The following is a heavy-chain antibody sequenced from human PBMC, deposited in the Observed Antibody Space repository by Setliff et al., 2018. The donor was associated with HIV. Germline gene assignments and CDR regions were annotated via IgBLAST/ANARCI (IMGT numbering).Heavy chain of an antibody. CDR2: INHSGST. CDR1: GGSFNGYY. V-gene: IGHV4-34*01. Sequence: TSETLSLTCAVYGGSFNGYYWSWIRQPPGKGLEWIGEINHSGSTNYNPSLKSRVTMSVDKSKNQFSLRLSSVTAADTAVYHCARARRAGSGPKYFQHWGQGTLVTVSS. D-gene: IGHD2-15*01. J-gene: IGHJ1*01. CDR3: ARARRAGSGPKYFQH.